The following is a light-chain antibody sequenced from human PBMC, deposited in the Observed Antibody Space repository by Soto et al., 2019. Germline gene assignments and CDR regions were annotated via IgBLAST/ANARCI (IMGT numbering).Light chain of an antibody. Sequence: VFTQSSASLSLSSGGRPTLSWNGSQSVSSNLAWYQQKPGQAPRLLLYGASTRATGIPLRFSGSGSETDFTLTITRLEPEDFALYYCQQRNTWPPITFGQGTQREIK. J-gene: IGKJ5*01. CDR1: QSVSSN. CDR2: GAS. V-gene: IGKV3-11*01. CDR3: QQRNTWPPIT.